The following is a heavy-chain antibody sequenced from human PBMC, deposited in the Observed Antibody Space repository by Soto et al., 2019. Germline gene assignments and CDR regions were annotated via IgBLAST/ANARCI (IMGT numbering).Heavy chain of an antibody. CDR2: VYYSGNT. CDR1: GGSVSPYY. V-gene: IGHV4-59*02. CDR3: ARKGAAASYAHYYMDV. J-gene: IGHJ6*03. Sequence: SETLSLTCTVSGGSVSPYYWGWIRQPPGKGLEWIGYVYYSGNTNYNPSLESRVTISVDTSRNRFSLNLTSATAADTAVYYCARKGAAASYAHYYMDVWGRGTAVTVSS. D-gene: IGHD6-13*01.